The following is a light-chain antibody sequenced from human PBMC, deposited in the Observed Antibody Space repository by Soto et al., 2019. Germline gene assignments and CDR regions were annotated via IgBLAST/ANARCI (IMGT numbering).Light chain of an antibody. Sequence: QSVLTQPASVSGSPGQSITISCTGTSSDVGGYNYVSWYQQHPGKAPKLIIFDVSDRPSGVSNRFSGSKSGNTASLTISGLQADDEADYYCSLYTTSSTVLFGGGTKVTVL. CDR1: SSDVGGYNY. CDR3: SLYTTSSTVL. V-gene: IGLV2-14*03. CDR2: DVS. J-gene: IGLJ2*01.